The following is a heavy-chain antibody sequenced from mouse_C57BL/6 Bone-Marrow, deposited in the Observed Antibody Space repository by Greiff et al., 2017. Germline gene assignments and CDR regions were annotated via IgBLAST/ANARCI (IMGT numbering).Heavy chain of an antibody. CDR3: ARNRYGSSYDWYFDV. Sequence: VKLVESGPGLVAPSQSLSITCTVSGFSLTSYAISWVRQPPGKGLEWLGVIWTGGGTNYNSALKSRLSISKDNSKSQVFLKMNSLHTDDTARYYCARNRYGSSYDWYFDVWGTGTTVTVSS. J-gene: IGHJ1*03. CDR2: IWTGGGT. V-gene: IGHV2-9-1*01. CDR1: GFSLTSYA. D-gene: IGHD1-1*01.